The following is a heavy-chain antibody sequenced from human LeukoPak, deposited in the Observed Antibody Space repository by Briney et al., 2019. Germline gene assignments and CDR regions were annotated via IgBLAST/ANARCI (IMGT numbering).Heavy chain of an antibody. V-gene: IGHV3-66*01. D-gene: IGHD1-14*01. Sequence: GGSLRLSCVVSGFNVSSNYMSWVRQPPGKGLEWVSIFYTGGTTYFADSVKGRFTVSRDNSKNTLYVQMNSLRAEDTAVYYCARATGALRPWDFWGQGTLVTVSS. CDR3: ARATGALRPWDF. CDR2: FYTGGTT. J-gene: IGHJ4*02. CDR1: GFNVSSNY.